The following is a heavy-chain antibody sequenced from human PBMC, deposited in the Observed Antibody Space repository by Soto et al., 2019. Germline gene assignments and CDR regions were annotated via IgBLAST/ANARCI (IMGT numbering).Heavy chain of an antibody. CDR2: MNSRTGST. CDR3: AREVIGNYYGMDV. J-gene: IGHJ6*02. Sequence: QVQLVQSGAEVKKPGASVKVSCRASGYTFTTHYLHWVRQAPGQGFEWLGVMNSRTGSTTYAQKFQARVTMTRDTSTSTGYMELTSLRPEDTAVYYCAREVIGNYYGMDVWGQGTTVIVSS. CDR1: GYTFTTHY. V-gene: IGHV1-46*01.